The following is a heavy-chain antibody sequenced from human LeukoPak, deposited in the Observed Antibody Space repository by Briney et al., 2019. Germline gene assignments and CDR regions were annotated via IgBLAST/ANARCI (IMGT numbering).Heavy chain of an antibody. CDR3: ARDQYCSSTSRWHNWFDP. D-gene: IGHD2-2*01. J-gene: IGHJ5*02. CDR2: IYYSGST. V-gene: IGHV4-39*07. CDR1: GGSISSSSYY. Sequence: SETLSLTCTVSGGSISSSSYYWGWIRQPPGKGLEWIGSIYYSGSTYYNPSLKSRVTISVDTSKNQFSLKLSSVTAADTAVYYCARDQYCSSTSRWHNWFDPWGQGTLVTVSS.